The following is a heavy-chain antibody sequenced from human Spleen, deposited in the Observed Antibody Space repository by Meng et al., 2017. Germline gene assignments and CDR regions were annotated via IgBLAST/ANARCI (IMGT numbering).Heavy chain of an antibody. V-gene: IGHV4-30-4*01. CDR3: VRENWKSTIDY. Sequence: QVQLQESGPGLVEPSQTLSLTCTVSGGSMSSGNYYWSWIRQPPGKGLEWIGYIHHSGSAYYSPSLKSRVTISVDTSKNQFSLILTSVTAADTAVYYCVRENWKSTIDYSGQGTLVTVSS. CDR2: IHHSGSA. D-gene: IGHD1-1*01. CDR1: GGSMSSGNYY. J-gene: IGHJ4*02.